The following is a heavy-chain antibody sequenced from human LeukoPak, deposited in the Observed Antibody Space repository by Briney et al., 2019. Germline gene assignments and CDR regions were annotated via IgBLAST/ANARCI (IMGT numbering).Heavy chain of an antibody. CDR1: GGPISSSSYY. CDR3: ARHAREGLQPEPGLNYFDY. V-gene: IGHV4-61*05. Sequence: SETLSLTCTVSGGPISSSSYYWGWIRQPPGKGLEWIGYNYYSGSTNYNPSLKSRVTISVDTSKNQFSLKLSSVTAADTAVYYCARHAREGLQPEPGLNYFDYWGQGTLVTVSS. D-gene: IGHD1-14*01. CDR2: NYYSGST. J-gene: IGHJ4*02.